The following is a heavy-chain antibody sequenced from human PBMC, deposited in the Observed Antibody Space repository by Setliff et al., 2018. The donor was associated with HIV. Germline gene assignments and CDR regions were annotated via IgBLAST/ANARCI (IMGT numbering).Heavy chain of an antibody. CDR2: IYPGDSDT. D-gene: IGHD1-26*01. V-gene: IGHV5-51*01. J-gene: IGHJ3*02. CDR1: GYSFTSYW. Sequence: GESLMLSCQGSGYSFTSYWIGWVRQMSGKGLEWMGIIYPGDSDTRYSPSFQGQVIISADKSISTAYLQWSSLKASDSAMYYCARFWNSGSYRDAFDIWGQGTMVTVSS. CDR3: ARFWNSGSYRDAFDI.